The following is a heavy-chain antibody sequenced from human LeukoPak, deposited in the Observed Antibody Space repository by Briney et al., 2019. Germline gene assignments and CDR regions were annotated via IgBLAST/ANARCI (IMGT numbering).Heavy chain of an antibody. CDR2: INPNSGGT. CDR3: ASLRRYYYYMDV. CDR1: GYTFTGYY. Sequence: ASVKVSCKASGYTFTGYYMHWVRQAPGQGLEWMGWINPNSGGTNYAQKLQGRVTMTTDTSTSKAYMELRSLRSDDTAVYYCASLRRYYYYMDVWGKGTTVTVSS. J-gene: IGHJ6*03. V-gene: IGHV1-2*02.